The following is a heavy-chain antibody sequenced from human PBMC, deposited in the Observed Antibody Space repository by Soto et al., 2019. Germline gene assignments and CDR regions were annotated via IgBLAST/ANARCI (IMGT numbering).Heavy chain of an antibody. D-gene: IGHD6-13*01. J-gene: IGHJ6*02. CDR2: ISAYNGNI. Sequence: QVQLVQSGAEVKKPGASVKVSCKASGYTFTSYGISWVRQAPGQGLEWMGWISAYNGNINYAQKLQGRVTMTTDTSTSTAYMELRSLRSDDTAVYYCARGTAAAKRAYYYGMDVWGQGTTVTVSS. CDR1: GYTFTSYG. CDR3: ARGTAAAKRAYYYGMDV. V-gene: IGHV1-18*01.